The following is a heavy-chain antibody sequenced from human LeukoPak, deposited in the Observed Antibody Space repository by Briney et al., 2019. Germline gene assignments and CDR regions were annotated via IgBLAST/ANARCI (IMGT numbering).Heavy chain of an antibody. V-gene: IGHV4-4*09. CDR2: IYTSGRT. CDR1: GGSFSSYY. CDR3: AKTDHYYYFMDV. J-gene: IGHJ6*03. Sequence: SETLSLTCTVSGGSFSSYYWSWIRQPPGKGLEGVGYIYTSGRTYYNPSLKSRVTISVDTSKNQFSLRLSSVTAADTALYYCAKTDHYYYFMDVWGKGTTVTVSS. D-gene: IGHD2-21*02.